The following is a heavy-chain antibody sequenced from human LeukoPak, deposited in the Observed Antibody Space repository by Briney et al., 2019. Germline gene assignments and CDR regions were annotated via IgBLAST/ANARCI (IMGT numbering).Heavy chain of an antibody. CDR3: ARVEGPDAMIVVSDAFDI. CDR2: ISPSGGST. D-gene: IGHD3-22*01. V-gene: IGHV1-46*01. CDR1: GYTFTSNY. J-gene: IGHJ3*02. Sequence: ASVKVSCKAFGYTFTSNYMHWVRQAPGQGPEWMGVISPSGGSTTYAQKFQGRVTLTRDMSTSTDYLELSSLRSEDTAVYYCARVEGPDAMIVVSDAFDIWGQGTTVTVSS.